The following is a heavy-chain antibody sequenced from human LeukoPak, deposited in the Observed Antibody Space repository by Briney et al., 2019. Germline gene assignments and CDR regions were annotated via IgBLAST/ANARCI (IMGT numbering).Heavy chain of an antibody. Sequence: GSSVKVSCKASGGTFSSYAISWVRQAPGQGLEWMGGIIPIFGTANYAQKFQGRVTITTDESTSTAYMELSSLRSEDTAVYYCARGACSGGSCYLTYYYMDVWGKGTTVTVSS. CDR1: GGTFSSYA. D-gene: IGHD2-15*01. V-gene: IGHV1-69*05. J-gene: IGHJ6*03. CDR2: IIPIFGTA. CDR3: ARGACSGGSCYLTYYYMDV.